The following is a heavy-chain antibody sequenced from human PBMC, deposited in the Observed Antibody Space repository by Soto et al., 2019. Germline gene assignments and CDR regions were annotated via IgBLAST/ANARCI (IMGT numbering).Heavy chain of an antibody. CDR2: INTSGSAT. CDR3: AREAGVHDWLAP. V-gene: IGHV3-48*03. CDR1: GFTFSSYE. D-gene: IGHD3-10*01. J-gene: IGHJ5*02. Sequence: QLVESGGGLVQPGVSLRLSCAASGFTFSSYEMSWVRQAPGKGLEWVSYINTSGSATYYADSVKGRLTISRDNARNSVYLEMNSLRVEDTDVYDGAREAGVHDWLAPWGQGTQVTVSS.